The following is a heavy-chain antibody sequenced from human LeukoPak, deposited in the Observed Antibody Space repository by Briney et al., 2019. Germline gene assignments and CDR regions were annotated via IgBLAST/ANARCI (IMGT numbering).Heavy chain of an antibody. J-gene: IGHJ4*02. V-gene: IGHV3-48*01. CDR2: ISRTGTTI. D-gene: IGHD3-10*01. CDR3: ARPVGYSGSGSYYGY. Sequence: GSLRLSCAASGFTFNSYTMNWVRQAPGKGLEWISYISRTGTTIYYADSVKGRFTISRDNAKNSLYLQMNSLRSEDTGLYFCARPVGYSGSGSYYGYWGQGTLVTVSS. CDR1: GFTFNSYT.